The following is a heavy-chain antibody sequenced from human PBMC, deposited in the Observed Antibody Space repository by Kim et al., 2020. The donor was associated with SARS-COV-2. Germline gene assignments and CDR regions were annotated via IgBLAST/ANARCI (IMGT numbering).Heavy chain of an antibody. CDR2: IIPILGIA. CDR1: GGTFSSYA. V-gene: IGHV1-69*04. CDR3: ARDLGTGTTNNWFDP. D-gene: IGHD1-7*01. J-gene: IGHJ5*02. Sequence: SVKVSCKASGGTFSSYAISWVRQAPGQGLEWMGRIIPILGIANYAQKFQGRVTITADKSTSTAYMELSSLRSEDTAVYYCARDLGTGTTNNWFDPWGKGTLVTVSS.